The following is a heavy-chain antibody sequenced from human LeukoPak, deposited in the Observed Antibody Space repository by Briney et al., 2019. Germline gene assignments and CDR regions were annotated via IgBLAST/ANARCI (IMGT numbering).Heavy chain of an antibody. D-gene: IGHD3-10*01. CDR2: IKHDGSEA. V-gene: IGHV3-7*04. CDR1: EXTFNRYW. J-gene: IGHJ4*02. Sequence: PGGSLRLSCAASEXTFNRYWMSWVRQAPGKGLQWVANIKHDGSEAHYVDSVKGRFTISRDNAKSSLSLQMNSLNVDDTGVYFCTRDALFGSGRTHLDFWSQGTLVSVSS. CDR3: TRDALFGSGRTHLDF.